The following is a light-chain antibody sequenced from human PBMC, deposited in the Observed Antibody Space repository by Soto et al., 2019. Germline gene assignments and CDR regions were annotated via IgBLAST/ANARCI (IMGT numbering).Light chain of an antibody. CDR1: KNVDTKY. CDR2: GAS. V-gene: IGKV3-20*01. J-gene: IGKJ1*01. CDR3: QQYGSLSWT. Sequence: EIVWPQSPGTLSLSPGERATLSCRASKNVDTKYLAWYQFKLGQAPRIIIFGASGRATGIPDRFSGSGSGTDFTLTISRLEPEDFAVYYCQQYGSLSWTFGQGTKVDIK.